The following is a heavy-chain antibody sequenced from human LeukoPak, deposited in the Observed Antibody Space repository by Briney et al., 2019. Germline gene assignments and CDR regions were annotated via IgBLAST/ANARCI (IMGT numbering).Heavy chain of an antibody. CDR1: GFTFSSYG. V-gene: IGHV3-23*01. Sequence: GGTLRLSCAASGFTFSSYGMSWVRQAPGKGLEWVSAISGSGGSTYYADSVKGRFTISRDNSKNTLYLRMNSLRAEDTAVYYCAKGYYYGSGSYLVPNDYWGQGTLVTVSS. CDR2: ISGSGGST. J-gene: IGHJ4*02. CDR3: AKGYYYGSGSYLVPNDY. D-gene: IGHD3-10*01.